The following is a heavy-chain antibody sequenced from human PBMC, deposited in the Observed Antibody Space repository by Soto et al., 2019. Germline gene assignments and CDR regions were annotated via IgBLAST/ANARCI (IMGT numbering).Heavy chain of an antibody. CDR1: GGSISTYY. J-gene: IGHJ2*01. V-gene: IGHV4-59*08. D-gene: IGHD4-17*01. CDR2: IYYTGST. Sequence: QVQLQEAGPGLVKPSDTLSLTCTVSGGSISTYYWIWIRQPPGKGLEWIGYIYYTGSTNSNPSLKSGITLSIDTSKHLFALKVNSVTAPDTAVYYCARRQGLTTSDLWGRGTLVTVSS. CDR3: ARRQGLTTSDL.